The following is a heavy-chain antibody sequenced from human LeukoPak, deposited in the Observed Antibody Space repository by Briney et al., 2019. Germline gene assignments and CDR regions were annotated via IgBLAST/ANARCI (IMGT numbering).Heavy chain of an antibody. J-gene: IGHJ6*04. CDR2: INHSGST. CDR3: ARATYGSGSYQLYYGMDV. D-gene: IGHD3-10*01. V-gene: IGHV4-34*01. CDR1: GGSFSGYY. Sequence: SQTLSPTCAVYGGSFSGYYCGWIRQPPRKGLEWIGEINHSGSTNYNPSLKSRVTISVATSKNQFSLKLSPVTAADTAVYYCARATYGSGSYQLYYGMDVWGKGTTVTVSS.